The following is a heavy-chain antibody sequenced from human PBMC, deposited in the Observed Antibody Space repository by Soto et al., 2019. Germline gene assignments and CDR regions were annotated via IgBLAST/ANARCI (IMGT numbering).Heavy chain of an antibody. J-gene: IGHJ5*02. Sequence: SETLSLTCVVSGGTVASSQWLSWFLQSPGRGLEWIGNVYHTGDTNFNPSLQSRVTFSVDKSNNQFSLRLTSVTAADTAVYFCAREIVTAGGNNYFDPWGPGTLVTVSS. CDR1: GGTVASSQW. CDR2: VYHTGDT. V-gene: IGHV4-4*02. D-gene: IGHD2-21*02. CDR3: AREIVTAGGNNYFDP.